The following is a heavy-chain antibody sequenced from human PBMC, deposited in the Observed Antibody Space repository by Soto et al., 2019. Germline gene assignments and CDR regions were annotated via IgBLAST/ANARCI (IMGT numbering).Heavy chain of an antibody. J-gene: IGHJ6*02. D-gene: IGHD2-15*01. CDR3: ARDKGYCSGGSCYGVDPPYGMDV. V-gene: IGHV3-11*01. CDR2: ISSSGSTI. Sequence: GGSLRLSCAASGFTFSDYYMSWIRQAPGEGLEWVSYISSSGSTIYYADSVKGRFTISRDNAKNSLYLQMNSLRAEDTAVYYCARDKGYCSGGSCYGVDPPYGMDVWGQGTTVTVSS. CDR1: GFTFSDYY.